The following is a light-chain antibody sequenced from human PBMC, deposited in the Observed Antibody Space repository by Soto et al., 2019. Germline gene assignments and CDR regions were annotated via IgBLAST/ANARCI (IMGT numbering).Light chain of an antibody. CDR3: QQRGNWPIT. J-gene: IGKJ5*01. Sequence: EIVLTQSPATLSLSPGERATLSCRASQSVSSYLAWYQQKPAQAPRLLIYDASNRATGIPARFSGSGSGTAFTLTISSLEPEDFAVYYCQQRGNWPITFGQGTRLEIK. CDR2: DAS. CDR1: QSVSSY. V-gene: IGKV3-11*01.